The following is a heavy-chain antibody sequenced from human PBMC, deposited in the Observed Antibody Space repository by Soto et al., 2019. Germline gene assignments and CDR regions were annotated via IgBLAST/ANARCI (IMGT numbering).Heavy chain of an antibody. Sequence: QVQLQESGPGLVKPSGTLSLTCAVSGGSLSSSNWWSWVRQPPGKVLEWIGEIYHSGSTNYNPSLKSRVTISVDKSKNQFSLKLSSVTAADTAVYYFARTGEYSSTVYDYWGQGTLVTVSS. D-gene: IGHD6-6*01. V-gene: IGHV4-4*02. J-gene: IGHJ4*02. CDR2: IYHSGST. CDR1: GGSLSSSNW. CDR3: ARTGEYSSTVYDY.